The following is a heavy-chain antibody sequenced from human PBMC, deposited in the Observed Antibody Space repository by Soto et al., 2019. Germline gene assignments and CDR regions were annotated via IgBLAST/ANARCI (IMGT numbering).Heavy chain of an antibody. D-gene: IGHD2-15*01. V-gene: IGHV1-46*01. CDR2: INPSGGST. J-gene: IGHJ3*02. Sequence: ASVKVSCKASGYTFTSYYMHWVRQAPGQGLEWMGIINPSGGSTSYAQRFQGRVTMTRDTSTSTVYMELSSLRSEDTAVYYCARGGLIGVVVSTAALGIWGQGTLVX. CDR3: ARGGLIGVVVSTAALGI. CDR1: GYTFTSYY.